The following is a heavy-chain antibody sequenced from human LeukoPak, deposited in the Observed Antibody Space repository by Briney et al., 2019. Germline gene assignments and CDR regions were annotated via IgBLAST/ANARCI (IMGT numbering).Heavy chain of an antibody. CDR3: AKHHGSGSSSSFDY. V-gene: IGHV3-30*02. Sequence: PGGSLRLSCAASGFTFSSYGMHWVRQAPGKGLEWVAVIWYDGSNKYYADSVKGRFTISRDNSKNTLYLQMDSLRAEDTAVYYCAKHHGSGSSSSFDYWGQGTLVTVSS. D-gene: IGHD3-10*01. J-gene: IGHJ4*02. CDR1: GFTFSSYG. CDR2: IWYDGSNK.